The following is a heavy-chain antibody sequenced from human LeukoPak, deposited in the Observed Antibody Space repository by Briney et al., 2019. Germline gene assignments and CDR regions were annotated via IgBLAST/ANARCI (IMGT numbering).Heavy chain of an antibody. J-gene: IGHJ3*02. CDR2: IDPDGNT. D-gene: IGHD2/OR15-2a*01. Sequence: PGGSLRLSCSASGLTFSTNWMHWVRQAPGKGLVWVSRIDPDGNTVYADSVRGRFTVSRDNAKNTMYLQMNSLRVEDTALYYCASFRNTDIWGQGTTVTVSP. CDR1: GLTFSTNW. V-gene: IGHV3-74*01. CDR3: ASFRNTDI.